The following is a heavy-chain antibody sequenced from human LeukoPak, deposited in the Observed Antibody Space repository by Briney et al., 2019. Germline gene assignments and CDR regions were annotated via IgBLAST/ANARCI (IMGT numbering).Heavy chain of an antibody. Sequence: ASVKVSCKASGGTFSSYAISWVRQAPGRGLEWMGGIIPIFGTANYAQKFQGRVTITTDESTSTAYMELSILSSEDTAVYYCASGGTYYYGSGSYRFFDYWGQGTLVTVSS. J-gene: IGHJ4*02. V-gene: IGHV1-69*05. CDR2: IIPIFGTA. CDR3: ASGGTYYYGSGSYRFFDY. CDR1: GGTFSSYA. D-gene: IGHD3-10*01.